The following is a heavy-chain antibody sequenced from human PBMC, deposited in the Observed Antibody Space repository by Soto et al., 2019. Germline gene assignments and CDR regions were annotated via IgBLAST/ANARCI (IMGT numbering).Heavy chain of an antibody. J-gene: IGHJ4*02. D-gene: IGHD1-1*01. CDR3: ATIPIVGTKPYFVDY. Sequence: SETLSLTCTLSGGSISSYSWNWIRQPPGKGLEWIGYIYYSGSTYYNPSLKSRVTISVDTSRKELSLRLSSVTAADTAVYYCATIPIVGTKPYFVDYWGQGTLVTVSS. V-gene: IGHV4-59*04. CDR2: IYYSGST. CDR1: GGSISSYS.